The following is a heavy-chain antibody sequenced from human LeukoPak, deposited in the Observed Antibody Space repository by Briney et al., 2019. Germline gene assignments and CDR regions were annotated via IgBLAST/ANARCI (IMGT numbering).Heavy chain of an antibody. CDR2: IYSGGNT. Sequence: QPGGSLRLSCATSGFTFSSYEMNWVRQAPGKGLEWVSVIYSGGNTYYADSVKGRFTISRDNSKNTLYLQMNSLRAEDTAVYYCASLWFGSVDYWGQGTLVTVSS. D-gene: IGHD3-10*01. V-gene: IGHV3-53*01. J-gene: IGHJ4*02. CDR3: ASLWFGSVDY. CDR1: GFTFSSYE.